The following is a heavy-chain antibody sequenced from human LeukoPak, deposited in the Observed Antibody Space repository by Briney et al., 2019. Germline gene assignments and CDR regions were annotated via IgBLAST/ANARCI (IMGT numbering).Heavy chain of an antibody. D-gene: IGHD1-1*01. CDR1: GHTLTELS. J-gene: IGHJ6*02. CDR2: FDPEDGET. Sequence: ASVKVSCKVSGHTLTELSMHWVRQAPGKGLEWMGGFDPEDGETIYAQKFQGRVTMTEDTSTDTAYMELSSLRSEDTAVYYCATGWNDVAYYYGMDVWGQGTTVTVSS. V-gene: IGHV1-24*01. CDR3: ATGWNDVAYYYGMDV.